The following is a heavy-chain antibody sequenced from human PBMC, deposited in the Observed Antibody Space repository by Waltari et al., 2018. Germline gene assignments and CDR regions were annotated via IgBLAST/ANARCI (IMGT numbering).Heavy chain of an antibody. J-gene: IGHJ4*02. V-gene: IGHV3-7*01. CDR1: GLTFRNNW. D-gene: IGHD6-13*01. CDR2: INQDGSEK. CDR3: TRGGDDSSWYWRN. Sequence: EVQLVESGGGLVQPGGSLRLSCSGSGLTFRNNWMTWVRQAPGKGLEWVANINQDGSEKYSVESVKGRFTISRDNAKNSLYLQLNSLRADDTAVYYCTRGGDDSSWYWRNWGQGTLVTVSS.